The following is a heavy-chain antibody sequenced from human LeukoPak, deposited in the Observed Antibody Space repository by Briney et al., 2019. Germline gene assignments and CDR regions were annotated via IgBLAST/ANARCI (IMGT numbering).Heavy chain of an antibody. CDR2: ISSSSSTV. Sequence: GGSLRLSCAASGFTFSSYSMNWVRQAPGKGLEWVSYISSSSSTVYYADSVKGRFTISRDNAKNSLYLQMNSLRAEDTAVYYCAREGLTVTTGPFDYWGQGTLVTVSS. D-gene: IGHD4-17*01. J-gene: IGHJ4*02. CDR3: AREGLTVTTGPFDY. V-gene: IGHV3-48*04. CDR1: GFTFSSYS.